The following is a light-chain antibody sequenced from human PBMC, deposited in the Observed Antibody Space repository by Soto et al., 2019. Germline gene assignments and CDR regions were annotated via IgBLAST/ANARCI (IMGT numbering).Light chain of an antibody. CDR1: QSVGSW. V-gene: IGKV1-5*03. CDR3: QQYSSTPWT. Sequence: DIRMTQSPSTLSASVGDRVTITCRASQSVGSWLAWYQQNPGKAPKLLIFKASSLERGVPSRSSASGSGTEVTLTISSRQPEELAAYCCQQYSSTPWTLGQGTKVEIK. J-gene: IGKJ1*01. CDR2: KAS.